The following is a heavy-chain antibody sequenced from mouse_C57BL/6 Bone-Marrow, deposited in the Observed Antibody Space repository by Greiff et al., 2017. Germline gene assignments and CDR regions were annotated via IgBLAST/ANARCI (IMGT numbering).Heavy chain of an antibody. CDR2: IDPSDSYT. CDR3: AREGIYYYGSLDY. V-gene: IGHV1-69*01. Sequence: QVQLQQPGAELVMPGASVKLSCKASGYTFTSYWMHWVKQRPGQGLEWIGEIDPSDSYTNYNQKFKGKSTLTVDKSSSTAYMQLSSLTSEDSAVYYCAREGIYYYGSLDYWGQGTTLTVSS. D-gene: IGHD1-1*01. CDR1: GYTFTSYW. J-gene: IGHJ2*01.